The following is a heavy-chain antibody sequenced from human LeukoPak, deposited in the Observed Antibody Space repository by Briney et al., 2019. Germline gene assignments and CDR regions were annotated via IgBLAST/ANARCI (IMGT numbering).Heavy chain of an antibody. J-gene: IGHJ4*02. CDR2: ISGSGGST. V-gene: IGHV3-23*01. CDR3: VKHHSGWGQDYFDY. D-gene: IGHD6-19*01. CDR1: GFTFSSYA. Sequence: GGSLRLSCAASGFTFSSYAVSWVRQAPGKGLEWVSAISGSGGSTYYADSVKGRFTISRDNSKNTLYLQMNSLRAEDTAVYYCVKHHSGWGQDYFDYWGQGTLVTVSS.